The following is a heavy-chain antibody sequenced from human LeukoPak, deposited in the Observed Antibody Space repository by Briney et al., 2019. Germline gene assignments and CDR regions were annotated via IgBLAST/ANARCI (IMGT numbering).Heavy chain of an antibody. J-gene: IGHJ4*02. Sequence: GGSLRLSCAASGSTFSDYAMSWVRQAPGKGLEWVSTISGSGASTYYADAVKGRFTISRDNSKNTLSLQMNSLRPEDTAVYYCAKLHNLNCDYWGLGTLVTVSS. V-gene: IGHV3-23*01. CDR1: GSTFSDYA. D-gene: IGHD1-14*01. CDR2: ISGSGAST. CDR3: AKLHNLNCDY.